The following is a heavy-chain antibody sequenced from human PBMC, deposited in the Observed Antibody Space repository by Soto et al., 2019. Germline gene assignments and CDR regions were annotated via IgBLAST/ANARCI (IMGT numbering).Heavy chain of an antibody. Sequence: QLQLQESGPGLVKPSETLALTCTVSGGSISSISYYWGWMRQPPGKGLEWIGSIKYSGHSFYNPSLKSRVTMSVDTSKNKASLRLSSVTAAETAVYYCARVDIAVVPSTTFDYWGQGTMVTVSS. J-gene: IGHJ4*02. CDR3: ARVDIAVVPSTTFDY. V-gene: IGHV4-39*01. D-gene: IGHD2-2*01. CDR2: IKYSGHS. CDR1: GGSISSISYY.